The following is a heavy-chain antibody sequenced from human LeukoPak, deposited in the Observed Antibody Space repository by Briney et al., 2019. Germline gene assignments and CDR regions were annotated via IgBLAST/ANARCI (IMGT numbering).Heavy chain of an antibody. CDR2: IIPIFGTT. V-gene: IGHV1-69*01. J-gene: IGHJ4*01. CDR3: ASKKGWLRFGYYFDY. Sequence: SVKASCKASGGTFSSHAISAVRQAPGQGREWMGGIIPIFGTTNYPQGFQGRVTNSADETTSTSYMDRSSLRSEDTAVYYCASKKGWLRFGYYFDYWGQGILVTVSS. CDR1: GGTFSSHA. D-gene: IGHD5-12*01.